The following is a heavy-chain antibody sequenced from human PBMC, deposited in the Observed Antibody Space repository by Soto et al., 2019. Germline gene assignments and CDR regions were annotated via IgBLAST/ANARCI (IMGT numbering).Heavy chain of an antibody. CDR2: ISAYNGNT. CDR1: GYTFTSYG. CDR3: ARSGCGGDCYSAYYYGIDV. V-gene: IGHV1-18*01. J-gene: IGHJ6*02. Sequence: ASVKVSCKASGYTFTSYGISWVRQAPGQGLEWMGWISAYNGNTNYAQKLQGRVTMTTDTSTSTAYMELRSLRSDDTAVYYCARSGCGGDCYSAYYYGIDVWGQGTTVTVSS. D-gene: IGHD2-21*02.